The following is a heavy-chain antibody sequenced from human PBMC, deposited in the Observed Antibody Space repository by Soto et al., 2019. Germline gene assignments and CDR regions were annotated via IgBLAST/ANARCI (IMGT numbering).Heavy chain of an antibody. CDR3: AVAVTTVTTYDY. D-gene: IGHD4-17*01. Sequence: QVQLQESGPGLVKPSQTLSLTCTVSGGSFSSGSYCWSWIRQHPGKGLEWIGYIYYRGGTYYNPSLKSRVTMSAATSKNQFALKLSSVTAADTAVYYCAVAVTTVTTYDYWGQGTLVTVSS. CDR1: GGSFSSGSYC. CDR2: IYYRGGT. V-gene: IGHV4-31*03. J-gene: IGHJ4*02.